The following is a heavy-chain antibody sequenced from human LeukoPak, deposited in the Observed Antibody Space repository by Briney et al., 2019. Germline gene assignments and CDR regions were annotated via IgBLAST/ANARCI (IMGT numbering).Heavy chain of an antibody. D-gene: IGHD3-16*01. V-gene: IGHV3-74*01. CDR3: ARVPPRGFGYYGMDV. Sequence: GGSLRLSCAAPGFTLNGYWMHWVRQAPGKGLVWVSRINSDGSTTSYADSVKGRFTISRDNSKNTLYLQMNSLRAEDTAVYYCARVPPRGFGYYGMDVWGQGTTVTVSS. CDR2: INSDGSTT. CDR1: GFTLNGYW. J-gene: IGHJ6*02.